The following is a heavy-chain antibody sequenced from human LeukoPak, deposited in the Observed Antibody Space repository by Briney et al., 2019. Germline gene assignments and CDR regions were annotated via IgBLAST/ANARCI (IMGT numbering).Heavy chain of an antibody. CDR2: IIPIFGTA. D-gene: IGHD2-2*01. CDR3: ARERDIVVVPAAANWFDP. CDR1: GGTFSSYA. Sequence: ASVKVSCKASGGTFSSYAISWVRPAPGQGLEWMGGIIPIFGTANYAQKFQGRVTITADESTSTAYMELSSLRSEDTAVYYCARERDIVVVPAAANWFDPWGQGTLVTVSS. V-gene: IGHV1-69*13. J-gene: IGHJ5*02.